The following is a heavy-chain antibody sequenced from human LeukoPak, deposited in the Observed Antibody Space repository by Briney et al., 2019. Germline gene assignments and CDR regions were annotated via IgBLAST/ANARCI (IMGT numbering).Heavy chain of an antibody. J-gene: IGHJ4*02. CDR1: GGSISSSSYY. CDR2: IYYSGST. V-gene: IGHV4-39*01. CDR3: ARHGKYCGGGSCGGIDY. D-gene: IGHD2-15*01. Sequence: SETLSLTCTVSGGSISSSSYYWGWIRQPPGKGLEWIGSIYYSGSTYYNPSLKSRVTISVDTSKNQFSLKLSSVTAADTAVYYCARHGKYCGGGSCGGIDYWGQGTLVTVSS.